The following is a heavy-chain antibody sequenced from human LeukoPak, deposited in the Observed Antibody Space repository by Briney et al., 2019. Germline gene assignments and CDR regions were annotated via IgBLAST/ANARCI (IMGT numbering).Heavy chain of an antibody. CDR2: ITDSGAST. CDR3: AKRSYAMIVSDY. V-gene: IGHV3-23*01. Sequence: GGSLRLSCAASRFSFSTYAMTWVRQAPGKGLEWVSTITDSGASTYYADSVKGRFTISRDNSRTTVYLQMNSLRAEDTAVYYCAKRSYAMIVSDYWGQGTLVTVSS. CDR1: RFSFSTYA. J-gene: IGHJ4*02. D-gene: IGHD3-22*01.